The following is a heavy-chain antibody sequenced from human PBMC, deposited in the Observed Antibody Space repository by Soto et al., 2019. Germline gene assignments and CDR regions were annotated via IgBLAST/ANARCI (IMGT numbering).Heavy chain of an antibody. J-gene: IGHJ5*02. D-gene: IGHD6-13*01. CDR2: IYNGGNT. CDR1: GGSLSNYY. Sequence: SETLSLTCTVSGGSLSNYYWSWIRQPPGKGPEWIGHIYNGGNTNYNPSLKSRVTMSVDTSKNQFSLNLNSVTTADTAVYYCARVFIYSSRNWFDPWGQGTLVTVSS. V-gene: IGHV4-59*01. CDR3: ARVFIYSSRNWFDP.